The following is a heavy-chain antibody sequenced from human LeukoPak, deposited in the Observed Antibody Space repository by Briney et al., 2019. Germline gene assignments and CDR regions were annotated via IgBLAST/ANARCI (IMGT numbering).Heavy chain of an antibody. V-gene: IGHV1-69*06. J-gene: IGHJ4*02. CDR3: ARDDNLAKNTMIQGY. D-gene: IGHD3-22*01. CDR2: IIPIFGTT. Sequence: SVKVSCKASGGTFSSYAISWVRQAPGQGLEWMGGIIPIFGTTNYAQKFQDRVTITADKSTSTAYMELSSLRSEDTAVYYCARDDNLAKNTMIQGYWGQGTLVTVSS. CDR1: GGTFSSYA.